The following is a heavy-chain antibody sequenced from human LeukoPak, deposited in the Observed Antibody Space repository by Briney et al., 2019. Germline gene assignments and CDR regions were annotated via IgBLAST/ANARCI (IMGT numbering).Heavy chain of an antibody. J-gene: IGHJ4*02. Sequence: GGSLRLSCAASGFTFSSYWMHWVRQAPGKGLMWVSRINSDGSTTSYADSVKGRFTISRDNAKNTLYLQMNSLRAEGTAVYFCARDCGSSGCDFWGQGTLVTVSS. V-gene: IGHV3-74*01. CDR1: GFTFSSYW. D-gene: IGHD6-19*01. CDR3: ARDCGSSGCDF. CDR2: INSDGSTT.